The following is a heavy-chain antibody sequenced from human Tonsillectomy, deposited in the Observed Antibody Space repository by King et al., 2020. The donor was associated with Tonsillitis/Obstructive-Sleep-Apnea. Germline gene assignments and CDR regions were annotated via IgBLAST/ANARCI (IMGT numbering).Heavy chain of an antibody. J-gene: IGHJ3*02. D-gene: IGHD1-7*01. CDR1: GGTFSSHA. Sequence: QLVQSGAEVKKPGSSVKVSCKASGGTFSSHAINWVRQAPGQGIEWMGGIIPIFSIANHAQKFQARVTITADESTSTAYMDLSSLRSEDTAVYFCARGAREKLELAAFDIWGQGTMVTVSS. CDR2: IIPIFSIA. V-gene: IGHV1-69*12. CDR3: ARGAREKLELAAFDI.